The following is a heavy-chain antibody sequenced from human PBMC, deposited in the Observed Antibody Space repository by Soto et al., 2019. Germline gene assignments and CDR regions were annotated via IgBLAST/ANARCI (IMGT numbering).Heavy chain of an antibody. CDR3: ERDRLRLHP. J-gene: IGHJ5*02. Sequence: EVQLVESGGGLVQPGGSLRLSCAASGFTFSSYSMNWVRQAPGKGLEWVSYISSRSSTIYYADSVKGRFTISRDNANNSLYLQMNSLTDEDTAVYYCERDRLRLHPWGQGTLVTVSS. CDR1: GFTFSSYS. CDR2: ISSRSSTI. V-gene: IGHV3-48*02.